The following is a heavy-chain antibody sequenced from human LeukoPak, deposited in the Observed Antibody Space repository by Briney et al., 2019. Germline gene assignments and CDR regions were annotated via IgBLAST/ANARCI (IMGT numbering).Heavy chain of an antibody. CDR3: ARDGDYAY. D-gene: IGHD4-17*01. CDR1: GYTFTNFA. Sequence: ASVKVSCKASGYTFTNFAMHWVRQAPGQRLEWMGWINAGNGNTKYSQKFQGRVTITADESTSTAYMELSSLRSEDTAVYYCARDGDYAYWGQGTLVTVSS. J-gene: IGHJ4*02. V-gene: IGHV1-3*01. CDR2: INAGNGNT.